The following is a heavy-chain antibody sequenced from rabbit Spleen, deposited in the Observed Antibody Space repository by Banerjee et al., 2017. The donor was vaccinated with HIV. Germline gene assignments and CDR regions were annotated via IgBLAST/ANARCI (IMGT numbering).Heavy chain of an antibody. D-gene: IGHD1-1*01. Sequence: QEQLVESGGGLIQPGGSLKLSCKASGFDFSNYGVSWVRQAPGKGLEWIGYIDPIFGSTYYASWVNGRFTISSHNAQNTLYLQLNSLTAADTATYFCARDPAYASSSGYYNLWGPGTLVTVS. CDR1: GFDFSNYG. J-gene: IGHJ4*01. V-gene: IGHV1S47*01. CDR2: IDPIFGST. CDR3: ARDPAYASSSGYYNL.